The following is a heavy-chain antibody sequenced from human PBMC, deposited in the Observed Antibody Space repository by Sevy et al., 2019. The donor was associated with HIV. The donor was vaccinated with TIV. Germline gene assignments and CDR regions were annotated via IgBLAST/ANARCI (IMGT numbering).Heavy chain of an antibody. CDR1: GGSISSYY. CDR3: ARDQGIAVAGEYYFDY. V-gene: IGHV4-59*13. Sequence: SETLSLTCTVSGGSISSYYWSWIRQPPGKGLEWIGYIYYSGSTNYNPSLKSRVTISVDTSKNQFSLKLTSVTAADTAVYYCARDQGIAVAGEYYFDYWGQGTLVTVSS. D-gene: IGHD6-19*01. CDR2: IYYSGST. J-gene: IGHJ4*02.